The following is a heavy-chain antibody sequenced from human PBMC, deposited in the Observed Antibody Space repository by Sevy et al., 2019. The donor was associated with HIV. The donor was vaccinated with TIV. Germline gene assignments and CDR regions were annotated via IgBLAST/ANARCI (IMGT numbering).Heavy chain of an antibody. Sequence: GGSLRLSCVVSGFTFSSYGIHWARHTPAKGLEWVAVISYDGTNKYYADSVKGRFTISRDNSKNTLFLQMNSLRTEDTAVYYCARENKSVGEDYWGQGTLVTVSS. CDR1: GFTFSSYG. D-gene: IGHD1-26*01. V-gene: IGHV3-30*03. CDR2: ISYDGTNK. CDR3: ARENKSVGEDY. J-gene: IGHJ4*02.